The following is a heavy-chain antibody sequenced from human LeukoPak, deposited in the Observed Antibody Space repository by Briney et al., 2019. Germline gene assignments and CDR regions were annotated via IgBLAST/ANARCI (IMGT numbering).Heavy chain of an antibody. Sequence: PSETLSLTCAVYAVSFSGYYWSWIRQPPGKGREWIGEINHSGSTNYNPSLKSRVTISVDTSKNQFSLKLSSVTAADTAVYYCARGQSTIFGVVSTFDYWGQGTLVTVSS. D-gene: IGHD3-3*01. J-gene: IGHJ4*02. V-gene: IGHV4-34*01. CDR1: AVSFSGYY. CDR3: ARGQSTIFGVVSTFDY. CDR2: INHSGST.